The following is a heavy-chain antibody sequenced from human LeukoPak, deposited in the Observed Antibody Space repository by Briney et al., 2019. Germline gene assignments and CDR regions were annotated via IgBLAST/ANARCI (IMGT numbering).Heavy chain of an antibody. D-gene: IGHD5-12*01. CDR1: GFTFSGSA. J-gene: IGHJ4*02. CDR2: IRSKANSYAT. Sequence: GGSLRLSCAASGFTFSGSAMHWVRQASGKGLEWVGRIRSKANSYATAYAASVKGRFTISRDDSKNTAYLQMNSLKTEDTAVYYCTRLYTVATDGDYWGQGTLVTVSS. V-gene: IGHV3-73*01. CDR3: TRLYTVATDGDY.